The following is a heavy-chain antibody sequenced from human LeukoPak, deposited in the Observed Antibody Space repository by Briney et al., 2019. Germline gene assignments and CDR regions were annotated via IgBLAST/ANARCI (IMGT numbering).Heavy chain of an antibody. J-gene: IGHJ4*02. V-gene: IGHV3-21*01. Sequence: GGSLRLSCAASGFTFSGYSMNWVRQAPGKGLEWVSSITSSSSYIYYSDSVKGRFTISRDNAKNSMYLQMNSLRAEDTAVYYCARGGYYYWGFDYWGQGTLVTVSS. CDR3: ARGGYYYWGFDY. D-gene: IGHD3-22*01. CDR1: GFTFSGYS. CDR2: ITSSSSYI.